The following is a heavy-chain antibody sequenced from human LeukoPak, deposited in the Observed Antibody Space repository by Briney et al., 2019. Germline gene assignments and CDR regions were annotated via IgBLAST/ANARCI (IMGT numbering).Heavy chain of an antibody. Sequence: GGSLRLSCSASGFTFSSYAMHWVRQAPGKGLEYVSAISSSGDSTYYADSVKGRFTISRDNSKNTLYLQMSRLRPEDAAVYYCVKDGMAVAGTAPLDYWGLGILVTVSS. CDR1: GFTFSSYA. V-gene: IGHV3-64D*08. CDR3: VKDGMAVAGTAPLDY. CDR2: ISSSGDST. D-gene: IGHD6-19*01. J-gene: IGHJ4*02.